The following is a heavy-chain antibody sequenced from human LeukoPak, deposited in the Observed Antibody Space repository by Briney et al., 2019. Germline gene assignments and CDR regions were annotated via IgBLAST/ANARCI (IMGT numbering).Heavy chain of an antibody. CDR1: GGSISSSTSH. J-gene: IGHJ4*02. Sequence: PSETLSLTCSVSGGSISSSTSHWGWIRQPPGKGLEWIGGIHSSGSTYYNPSLESRVTISVDTSKNQVSLRLRSVAAADTAVYYCARADCSSTSCYGNPPLPLLYWGQGTLVTVSS. D-gene: IGHD2-2*01. V-gene: IGHV4-39*07. CDR2: IHSSGST. CDR3: ARADCSSTSCYGNPPLPLLY.